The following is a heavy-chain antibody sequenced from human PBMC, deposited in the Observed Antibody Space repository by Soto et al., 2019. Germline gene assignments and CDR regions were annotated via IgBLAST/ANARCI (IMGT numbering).Heavy chain of an antibody. J-gene: IGHJ4*02. V-gene: IGHV4-59*01. CDR1: GGYISSYY. CDR3: ARAFGSTMPSLF. CDR2: IYYSGST. D-gene: IGHD2-2*01. Sequence: LSLTCTVSGGYISSYYWTWIRQPPGKGLEWIGYIYYSGSTNYNPSLKSRVTMSIDPSKNQFSLKLSSVTAADTAVYYCARAFGSTMPSLFWGQGTLVTVSS.